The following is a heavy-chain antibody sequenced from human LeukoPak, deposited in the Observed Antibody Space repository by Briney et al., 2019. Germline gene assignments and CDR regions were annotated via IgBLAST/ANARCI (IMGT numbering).Heavy chain of an antibody. J-gene: IGHJ4*02. CDR3: AREGLCTMVRRGTLDN. Sequence: GPSVKVSCTASGGTFRSDGITWVRQAPGQGLEWMGGIIPSFRKPDYATTFQGRVTLTADESTSTAYMELSSLRSEDTAVYYCAREGLCTMVRRGTLDNWGQGTLVTVSS. D-gene: IGHD3-10*01. V-gene: IGHV1-69*13. CDR2: IIPSFRKP. CDR1: GGTFRSDG.